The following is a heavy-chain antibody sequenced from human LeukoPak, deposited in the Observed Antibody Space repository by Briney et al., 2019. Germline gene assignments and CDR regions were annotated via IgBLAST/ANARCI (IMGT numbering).Heavy chain of an antibody. D-gene: IGHD2-21*02. J-gene: IGHJ4*02. CDR2: ISVDNGDT. Sequence: GASVKVSCKASGYTFANYAITWVRQAPGQRLEYMGWISVDNGDTNDAQMLQGRVTMTTDTSTNTAYMELRGLRSDDTAVYYCARANCAGDCYLKHWGQGTLVTVSS. CDR3: ARANCAGDCYLKH. V-gene: IGHV1-18*01. CDR1: GYTFANYA.